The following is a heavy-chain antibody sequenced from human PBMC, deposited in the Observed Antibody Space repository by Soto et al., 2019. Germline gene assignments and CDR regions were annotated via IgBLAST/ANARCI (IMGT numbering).Heavy chain of an antibody. CDR3: TTDYTIFGVADPYYYGMDV. D-gene: IGHD3-3*01. J-gene: IGHJ6*02. CDR2: IKSKTAGGTT. CDR1: GFTFSNAW. V-gene: IGHV3-15*01. Sequence: PGGSLRLSCAASGFTFSNAWMSWVRQAPGKGLEWVGRIKSKTAGGTTDYSAPVKGRFTISRDDSKNTLYLQMNSLKPEDTAVYYCTTDYTIFGVADPYYYGMDVWGQGTTVTVSS.